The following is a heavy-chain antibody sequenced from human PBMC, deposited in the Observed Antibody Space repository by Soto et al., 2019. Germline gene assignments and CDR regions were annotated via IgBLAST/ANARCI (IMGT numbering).Heavy chain of an antibody. CDR1: GFTLTRFG. CDR2: ISAYNGNT. Sequence: GGSVKVSRKASGFTLTRFGFSWGRQAPRQGLEWMGWISAYNGNTNYAQKLPGRVTMTTDTSTSTAYMELRSLRSDDTAVYYCARGVGSGYYYYMDVWGKGTTVTVSS. V-gene: IGHV1-18*01. CDR3: ARGVGSGYYYYMDV. J-gene: IGHJ6*03. D-gene: IGHD2-15*01.